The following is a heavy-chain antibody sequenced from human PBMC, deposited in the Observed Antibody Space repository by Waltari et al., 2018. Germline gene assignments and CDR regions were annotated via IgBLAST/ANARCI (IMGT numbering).Heavy chain of an antibody. Sequence: EVQLVESGGGLVQPGRSLRLSCSASGFPFDDYAMHWVRQAPGKGLEWVSGISWNSGSIGYADSVKGRFTISRDNAKNSLYLQMNSLRAEDTALYYCLAAAGTVDYWGQGTLVTVSS. D-gene: IGHD6-13*01. CDR1: GFPFDDYA. V-gene: IGHV3-9*01. CDR3: LAAAGTVDY. CDR2: ISWNSGSI. J-gene: IGHJ4*02.